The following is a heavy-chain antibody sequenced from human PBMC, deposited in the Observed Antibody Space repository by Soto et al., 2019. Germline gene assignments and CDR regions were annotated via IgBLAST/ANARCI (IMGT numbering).Heavy chain of an antibody. CDR1: GGSISSSSYY. D-gene: IGHD5-18*01. Sequence: SETLSLTCTVSGGSISSSSYYWGWTRQPPGKGLEWIGSIYYSGSTYYNPSLKSRVTISVDTSRNQFSLKLSSVTAADTAVYYCARQTWIQLWDLSDYYYGMDVWGQGTTVTVSS. CDR3: ARQTWIQLWDLSDYYYGMDV. J-gene: IGHJ6*02. CDR2: IYYSGST. V-gene: IGHV4-39*01.